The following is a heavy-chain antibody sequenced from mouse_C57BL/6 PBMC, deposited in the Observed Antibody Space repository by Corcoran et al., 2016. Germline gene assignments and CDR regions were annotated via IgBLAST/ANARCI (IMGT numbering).Heavy chain of an antibody. D-gene: IGHD1-1*01. CDR3: ARSYGSSYDYAMDY. Sequence: QIQLVQSGPELKKPGEPVKISCKASGYTFTTYGMSWVKQAPGKGLKWMGWINTYSGVPTYADDFKGRFAFSLETSASTAYLQINNLKNEDTATYFCARSYGSSYDYAMDYWGQGTSVTVSS. V-gene: IGHV9-3*01. CDR1: GYTFTTYG. CDR2: INTYSGVP. J-gene: IGHJ4*01.